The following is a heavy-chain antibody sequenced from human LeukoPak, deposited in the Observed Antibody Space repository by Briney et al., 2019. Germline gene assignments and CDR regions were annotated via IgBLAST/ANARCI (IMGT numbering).Heavy chain of an antibody. CDR1: GFIYSNFA. Sequence: PGGSLRLSCAASGFIYSNFAMNWVRRAPGKGLEWVSVISGSGGSSFYADSVKGRFIISRDNSKNTLYLQMNSLRVEDTAQYYCAKDLSYGDTSYFYYYMDVWGKGTTVTVSS. CDR2: ISGSGGSS. V-gene: IGHV3-23*01. CDR3: AKDLSYGDTSYFYYYMDV. J-gene: IGHJ6*03. D-gene: IGHD4-17*01.